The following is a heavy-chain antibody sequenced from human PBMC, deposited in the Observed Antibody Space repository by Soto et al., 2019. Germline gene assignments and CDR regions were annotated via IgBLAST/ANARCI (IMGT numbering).Heavy chain of an antibody. V-gene: IGHV1-69*06. J-gene: IGHJ3*02. D-gene: IGHD3-22*01. CDR3: ARDDSSGHDAFDI. Sequence: SVKVSCKASGGTFSSYAISWVRQAPGQGLEWMGGIIPIFGTANYAQKFQGRVTITADKSTSTAYMELSSLRSEDTAVYYCARDDSSGHDAFDIWGQGTMVTVSS. CDR1: GGTFSSYA. CDR2: IIPIFGTA.